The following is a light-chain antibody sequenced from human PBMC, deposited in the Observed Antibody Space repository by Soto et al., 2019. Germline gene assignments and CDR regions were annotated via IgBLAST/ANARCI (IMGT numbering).Light chain of an antibody. Sequence: DIQLTQSPSFLSASVGDRVTITCRASQGISSYLAWYQQKPGKAPKLLIYDASTLKSGVPSRFSGSGSGTEFTLTISSLQPEDFATYYCQQLNSYPLAFGQWTKLEIK. J-gene: IGKJ2*01. CDR2: DAS. CDR1: QGISSY. CDR3: QQLNSYPLA. V-gene: IGKV1-9*01.